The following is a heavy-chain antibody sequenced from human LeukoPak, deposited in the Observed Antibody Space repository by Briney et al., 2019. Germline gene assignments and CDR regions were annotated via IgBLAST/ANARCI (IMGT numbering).Heavy chain of an antibody. CDR1: GFTFSSYD. D-gene: IGHD3-22*01. Sequence: GGSLRPSCAASGFTFSSYDMHWVRQATGKGLEWVSAIGTAGDPYYPGSVKGRFTISRENAKNSLYLQMNSLRAGDTAVYYCARGSDRKKLSLAIDIWGQGTMVTVSS. CDR2: IGTAGDP. V-gene: IGHV3-13*05. J-gene: IGHJ3*02. CDR3: ARGSDRKKLSLAIDI.